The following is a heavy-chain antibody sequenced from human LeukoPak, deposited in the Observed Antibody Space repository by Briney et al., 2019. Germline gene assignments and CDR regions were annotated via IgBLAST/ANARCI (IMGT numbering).Heavy chain of an antibody. D-gene: IGHD3-16*01. Sequence: GGSLRLSCAASGFTFSSYAMSWVRQAPGKGLEWVSAISGSGGSTYYADSVKGRFTISRDNSKNTLYLQMNSLRAGDTAVYYCAKDLRLYTDYPKNFDYWGQGTLVTVSS. CDR1: GFTFSSYA. CDR2: ISGSGGST. J-gene: IGHJ4*02. CDR3: AKDLRLYTDYPKNFDY. V-gene: IGHV3-23*01.